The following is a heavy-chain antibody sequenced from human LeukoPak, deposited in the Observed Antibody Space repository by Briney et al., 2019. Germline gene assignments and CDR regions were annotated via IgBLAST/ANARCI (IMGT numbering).Heavy chain of an antibody. V-gene: IGHV3-21*01. CDR1: GFTFSSYS. D-gene: IGHD5-12*01. J-gene: IGHJ3*02. CDR3: ARANSGYDAFDI. Sequence: GGSLRFSCAASGFTFSSYSMNWVRQAPGKGLEWVSSISSSSSYIYYADSVKGRFTISRDSAKNSLYLQMNSLRAEDTAVYYCARANSGYDAFDIWGQGTTVTVSS. CDR2: ISSSSSYI.